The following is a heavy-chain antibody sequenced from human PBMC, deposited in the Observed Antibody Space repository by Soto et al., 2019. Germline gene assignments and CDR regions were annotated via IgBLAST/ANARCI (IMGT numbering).Heavy chain of an antibody. D-gene: IGHD2-15*01. CDR2: IYYSGST. Sequence: PXGTLSLTCTVSGGSISSSSYYWGWIRQPPGKGLEWIGSIYYSGSTYYNPSLKSRVTISVDTSKNQFSLKLSSVTAADTAVYYCARGYCSGGSCYRYWGQGSQVTVSS. J-gene: IGHJ4*02. CDR3: ARGYCSGGSCYRY. CDR1: GGSISSSSYY. V-gene: IGHV4-39*01.